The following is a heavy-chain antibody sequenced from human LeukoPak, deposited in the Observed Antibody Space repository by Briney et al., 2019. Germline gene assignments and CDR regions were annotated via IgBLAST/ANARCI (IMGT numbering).Heavy chain of an antibody. Sequence: SETLSLTCTVSGYSISSGYYWGWIRQPPGKGLEWIGSIYHSGSTYYNPFLKSRVTISVDTSKNQFSLKLSSVTAADTAVYYCARVTYSKAFDIWGQGTMVTVSS. D-gene: IGHD2-21*01. CDR1: GYSISSGYY. CDR3: ARVTYSKAFDI. J-gene: IGHJ3*02. V-gene: IGHV4-38-2*02. CDR2: IYHSGST.